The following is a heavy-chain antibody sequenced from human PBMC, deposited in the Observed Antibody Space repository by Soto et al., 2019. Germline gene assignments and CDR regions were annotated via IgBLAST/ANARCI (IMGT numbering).Heavy chain of an antibody. J-gene: IGHJ4*02. CDR1: GFTFSSYG. CDR3: ARPPSGSYYFDY. V-gene: IGHV3-33*01. CDR2: IWYDGSNK. Sequence: SLRLSCAASGFTFSSYGMHWVRQAPGKGLGWVAVIWYDGSNKYYADSVKGRFTISRDNSKNTLYLQMNSLRAEDTAVYYCARPPSGSYYFDYWGQGTLVTVSS. D-gene: IGHD1-26*01.